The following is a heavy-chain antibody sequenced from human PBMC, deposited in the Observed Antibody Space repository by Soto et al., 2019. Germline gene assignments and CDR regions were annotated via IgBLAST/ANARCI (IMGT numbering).Heavy chain of an antibody. D-gene: IGHD4-17*01. CDR2: IAYEGKTA. CDR1: GFTLSNSG. Sequence: GGSLRLSCEVSGFTLSNSGIHWVRQAPDKGLEWVATIAYEGKTANYADSAKGRFTISRDISKSTVYLQMNSLRREDTATYYCAKSTSGYGGASDFWGQGTVVTVSS. J-gene: IGHJ4*02. V-gene: IGHV3-30*18. CDR3: AKSTSGYGGASDF.